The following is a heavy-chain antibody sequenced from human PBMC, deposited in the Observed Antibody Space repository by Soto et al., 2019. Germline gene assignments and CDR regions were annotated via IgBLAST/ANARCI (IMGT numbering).Heavy chain of an antibody. CDR1: GFTFSGSA. J-gene: IGHJ6*03. Sequence: GGSLRLSCAASGFTFSGSAMHWVRQASGKGLEWVGRIRSKANSYATAYAASVKGRFTISRDDSKNTAYLQMNSLKTEDTAVYYCTRHFIGDEWSGSAYCSSTSCYKEYYMDVWGKGTTVTVSS. CDR3: TRHFIGDEWSGSAYCSSTSCYKEYYMDV. CDR2: IRSKANSYAT. D-gene: IGHD2-2*02. V-gene: IGHV3-73*01.